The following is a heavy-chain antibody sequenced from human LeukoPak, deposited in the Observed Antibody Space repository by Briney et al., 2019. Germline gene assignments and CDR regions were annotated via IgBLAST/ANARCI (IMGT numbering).Heavy chain of an antibody. Sequence: GASVTVSFTASGYTFTSYGISWVRQAPGQGLEWMGWISAYNGNTNYAQKLQGRVTMTTDTSTSTAYMELRSLRSDDTAVYYCARDGGVLRYSDWLSQGTDYWGQGTLVTVSS. J-gene: IGHJ4*02. V-gene: IGHV1-18*01. CDR2: ISAYNGNT. CDR3: ARDGGVLRYSDWLSQGTDY. D-gene: IGHD3-9*01. CDR1: GYTFTSYG.